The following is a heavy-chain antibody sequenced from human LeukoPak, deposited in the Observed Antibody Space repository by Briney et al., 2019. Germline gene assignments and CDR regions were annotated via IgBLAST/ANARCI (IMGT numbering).Heavy chain of an antibody. V-gene: IGHV1-18*01. CDR2: ISAYNGNT. Sequence: GASVKVSCKASGGTFSSYAISWVRQAPGQGLEWMGWISAYNGNTNYAQKVQGRVTMTTDTSTNTAYMELRSLRSDDTAVYYCARDFGYYGSGRYFEYWGQGTLVTVSS. J-gene: IGHJ4*02. CDR1: GGTFSSYA. CDR3: ARDFGYYGSGRYFEY. D-gene: IGHD3-10*01.